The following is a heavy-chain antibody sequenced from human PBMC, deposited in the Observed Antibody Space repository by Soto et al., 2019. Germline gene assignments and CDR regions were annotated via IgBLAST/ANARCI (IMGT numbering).Heavy chain of an antibody. Sequence: ASVKVSCKASGYTFTSYGISWVRQAPGQGLEWMGWISAYNGNTNYAQKLQGRVTMTTDTSTSTAYMELRSLRSDDTAVYYCARDIVVVPAAIPIRYYYGMDVWGKGTTVTVSS. V-gene: IGHV1-18*04. D-gene: IGHD2-2*01. CDR1: GYTFTSYG. CDR2: ISAYNGNT. CDR3: ARDIVVVPAAIPIRYYYGMDV. J-gene: IGHJ6*04.